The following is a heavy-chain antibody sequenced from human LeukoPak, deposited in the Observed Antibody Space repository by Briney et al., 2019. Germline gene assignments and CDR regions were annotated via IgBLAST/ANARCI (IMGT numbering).Heavy chain of an antibody. CDR1: GFTFSSYA. CDR3: ARDHVSPGLIFDY. J-gene: IGHJ4*02. Sequence: PGRSLRLSCAASGFTFSSYAMHWVRQAPGKGLEWVANINFDGSEKHHVDSVKGRFTISRDNAKNSLYLQMNSLRADDTAVYYCARDHVSPGLIFDYWGQGTLVTVSS. CDR2: INFDGSEK. D-gene: IGHD3-16*01. V-gene: IGHV3-7*03.